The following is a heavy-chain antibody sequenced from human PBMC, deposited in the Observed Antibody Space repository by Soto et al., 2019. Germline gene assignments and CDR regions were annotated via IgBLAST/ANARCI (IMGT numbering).Heavy chain of an antibody. CDR1: GFTFSSYS. Sequence: EVQLVESGGGLVKPGGSLRLSCAASGFTFSSYSMNWVRQAPGKGLEWVSSISSSSSYIYYADSVKGRFTISRDNAKNSLYLQMNSLRAEDTAVYYCARDSVRFLEWLSEGFNWFDPWGQGTLVTVSS. CDR3: ARDSVRFLEWLSEGFNWFDP. D-gene: IGHD3-3*01. CDR2: ISSSSSYI. V-gene: IGHV3-21*01. J-gene: IGHJ5*02.